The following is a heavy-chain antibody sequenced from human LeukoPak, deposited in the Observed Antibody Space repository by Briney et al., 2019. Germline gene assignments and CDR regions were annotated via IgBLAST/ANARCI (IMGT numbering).Heavy chain of an antibody. CDR1: GFTFSSYG. CDR2: IWYDGSNK. CDR3: ARGISGTGGWFDP. J-gene: IGHJ5*02. V-gene: IGHV3-33*01. Sequence: GGSLRLSCAASGFTFSSYGMHWVRQAPGKGLEWVAVIWYDGSNKYYADSVKGRFTTSRDNSKNTLYLQMNSLRAEDTAVYYCARGISGTGGWFDPWGQGNLVTVSS. D-gene: IGHD1-7*01.